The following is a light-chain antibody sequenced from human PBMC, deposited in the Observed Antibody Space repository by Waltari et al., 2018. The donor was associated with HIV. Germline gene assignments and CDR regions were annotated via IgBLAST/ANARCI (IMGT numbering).Light chain of an antibody. Sequence: DIHLTQSPSSVPASVGDRVTITCRVSQGISSWLAWYQQKPGKAPNLLIYAASTLQSGVPSMFSGSISGTDFTLTINSLQPEDFATYYCQQADSFPITFGQGTRLDLK. CDR1: QGISSW. V-gene: IGKV1D-12*01. CDR2: AAS. CDR3: QQADSFPIT. J-gene: IGKJ5*01.